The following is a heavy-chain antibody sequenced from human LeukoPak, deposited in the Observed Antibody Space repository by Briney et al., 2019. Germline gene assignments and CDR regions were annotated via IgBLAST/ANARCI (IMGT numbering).Heavy chain of an antibody. CDR1: GYTFTGYY. J-gene: IGHJ4*02. V-gene: IGHV1-18*04. D-gene: IGHD3-10*01. CDR2: ISAYNGNT. Sequence: GASVKVSCKASGYTFTGYYVHWVRQAPGQGLEWMGWISAYNGNTNYAQKLQGRVTMTTDTSTSTAYMELRSLRSDDTAVYYCARDLHLLWFGELPGGSDYWGQGTLVTVSS. CDR3: ARDLHLLWFGELPGGSDY.